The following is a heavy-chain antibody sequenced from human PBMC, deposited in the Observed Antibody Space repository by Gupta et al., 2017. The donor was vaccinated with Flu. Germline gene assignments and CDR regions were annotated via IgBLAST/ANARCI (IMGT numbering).Heavy chain of an antibody. D-gene: IGHD1-1*01. Sequence: QLQLQESGPGLVKPSETLSLTCSVSGGSINNTLYYWGCIRQTPGQGLEWIGSISHSGDTFYNPSLKGRATMSLDTSKNQFSLNVNSVTVADTAVYYCAGRRDGYNLGVDYWGQGSLVTVSS. CDR3: AGRRDGYNLGVDY. V-gene: IGHV4-39*01. CDR2: ISHSGDT. J-gene: IGHJ4*02. CDR1: GGSINNTLYY.